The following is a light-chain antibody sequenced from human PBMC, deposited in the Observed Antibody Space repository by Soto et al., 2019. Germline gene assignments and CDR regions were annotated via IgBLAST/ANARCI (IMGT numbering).Light chain of an antibody. CDR3: QQYGRLPLS. CDR2: GAS. V-gene: IGKV3-20*01. J-gene: IGKJ4*01. CDR1: QTLTNSF. Sequence: EILLTQSPGTLSLSPGDRATLSCRASQTLTNSFLAWYQQKPGQTPRLLIYGASIRATDIPDRFSGSGSGTDFTLTISRLEPEDFAVYFCQQYGRLPLSFGGGTKEEIK.